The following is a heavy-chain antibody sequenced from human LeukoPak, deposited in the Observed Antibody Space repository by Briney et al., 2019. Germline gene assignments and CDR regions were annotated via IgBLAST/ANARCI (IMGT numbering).Heavy chain of an antibody. CDR3: ARHSNWNGGVDWFDP. V-gene: IGHV4-59*08. CDR2: IHYSGSP. Sequence: SETLSLTCTVSGGSNYWSWIRQPPGKGLEWIAYIHYSGSPHYNPSLKSRVTLSIDTSENQLSLRLNSVTAADTAVYYCARHSNWNGGVDWFDPWGQGTLVTVSS. CDR1: GGSNY. D-gene: IGHD1-20*01. J-gene: IGHJ5*02.